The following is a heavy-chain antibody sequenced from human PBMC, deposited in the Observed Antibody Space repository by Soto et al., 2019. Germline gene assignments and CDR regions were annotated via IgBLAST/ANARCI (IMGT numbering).Heavy chain of an antibody. V-gene: IGHV3-30-3*01. CDR1: GFTFSSYA. D-gene: IGHD2-2*02. CDR2: ISYDGSNK. Sequence: QVQLVESGGGVVQPGRSLRLSCAASGFTFSSYAMHWVRQAPGKGLEWVAVISYDGSNKYYADSVKGRFTISRDNSKNTLYLQMNSLRAEDTPLYYCARGLGYCSNTSCYTRNYFDYWGKDPWSPSPQ. J-gene: IGHJ4*01. CDR3: ARGLGYCSNTSCYTRNYFDY.